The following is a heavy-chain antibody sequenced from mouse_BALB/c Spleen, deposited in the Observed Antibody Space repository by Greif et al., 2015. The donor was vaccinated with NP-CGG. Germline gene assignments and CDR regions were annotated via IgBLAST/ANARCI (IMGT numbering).Heavy chain of an antibody. CDR1: GYTFTSYW. CDR3: SIQLTGTHFDY. CDR2: IYPGRGIT. D-gene: IGHD4-1*01. J-gene: IGHJ2*01. V-gene: IGHV1-55*01. Sequence: QVHVKQSGAELVKPGASVKMSCKASGYTFTSYWINWVKQRPGQGLEWIGDIYPGRGITNYNEKFKSKATLTLDTSSSTAYMQLSSLTSEDSAVYYCSIQLTGTHFDYWGQGTTLTVSS.